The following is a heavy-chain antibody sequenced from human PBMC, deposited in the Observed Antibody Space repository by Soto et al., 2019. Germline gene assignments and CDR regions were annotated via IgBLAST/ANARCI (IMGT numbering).Heavy chain of an antibody. CDR2: IWYDGSNK. Sequence: QVQLVESGGGVVQPGRSLRLSCAASGFTFSSYGMHWVRQAPGKGLEWVAVIWYDGSNKYYADSVKGRFTISRDNSKNTLYLQMNSLRAEDTAVYYCPREDYGMDVWGQGTTVTVSS. CDR1: GFTFSSYG. V-gene: IGHV3-33*01. J-gene: IGHJ6*02. CDR3: PREDYGMDV.